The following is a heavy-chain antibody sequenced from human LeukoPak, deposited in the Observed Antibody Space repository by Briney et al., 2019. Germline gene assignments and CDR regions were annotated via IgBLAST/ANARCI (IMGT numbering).Heavy chain of an antibody. CDR3: ARSSATDFDY. D-gene: IGHD3-10*01. V-gene: IGHV3-33*03. CDR1: GFTFSSYG. CDR2: IWYDGSNK. Sequence: GGSLSLSCAATGFTFSSYGMRWVRQAPGKGMEWVAVIWYDGSNKYYADSVKGRFTISRDNAKKTLYLQMNSLRAEDTAVYYCARSSATDFDYWGQGTLVTVSS. J-gene: IGHJ4*02.